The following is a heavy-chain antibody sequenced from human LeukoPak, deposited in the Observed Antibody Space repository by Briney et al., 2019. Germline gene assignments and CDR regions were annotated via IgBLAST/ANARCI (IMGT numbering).Heavy chain of an antibody. CDR1: GGSISSGGYS. V-gene: IGHV4-30-2*01. D-gene: IGHD3-22*01. CDR3: AREGGYSPRGGMDV. Sequence: SQTLSLTCAVSGGSISSGGYSWRWIRQPPGKGLEWIGYIYHSGSTYYNPSLKSRVTISVDRSKNQFSLKLSSVTAADTAVYYCAREGGYSPRGGMDVWGQGTTVTVSS. CDR2: IYHSGST. J-gene: IGHJ6*02.